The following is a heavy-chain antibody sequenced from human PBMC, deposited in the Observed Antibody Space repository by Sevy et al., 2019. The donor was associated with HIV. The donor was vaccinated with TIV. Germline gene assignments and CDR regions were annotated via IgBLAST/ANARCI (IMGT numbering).Heavy chain of an antibody. CDR3: ARFSAVAGVDY. CDR2: IYPGDSDT. CDR1: GYSFTSYW. D-gene: IGHD6-19*01. J-gene: IGHJ4*02. Sequence: GESLKISCKGSGYSFTSYWIGWVRQMPGKGLGWVGIIYPGDSDTRYSPSFQGQVTISADKSISTAYLQWSSLKASDTAMYYCARFSAVAGVDYWGQGTLVTVSS. V-gene: IGHV5-51*01.